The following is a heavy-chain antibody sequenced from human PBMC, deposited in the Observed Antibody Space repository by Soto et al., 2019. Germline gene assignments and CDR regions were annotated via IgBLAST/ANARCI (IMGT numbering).Heavy chain of an antibody. Sequence: QVQLVQSGAEVKKPGSSVKVSCKASGGTFSSYAISWVRQAPGQGLEWMGGIIPIFGTANYAQKFQGRVTITADESTSTAYMELSSLRSADTAVYYCARGILVGARPNAAFDIWGQGTMVTVSS. D-gene: IGHD1-26*01. CDR3: ARGILVGARPNAAFDI. V-gene: IGHV1-69*01. J-gene: IGHJ3*02. CDR2: IIPIFGTA. CDR1: GGTFSSYA.